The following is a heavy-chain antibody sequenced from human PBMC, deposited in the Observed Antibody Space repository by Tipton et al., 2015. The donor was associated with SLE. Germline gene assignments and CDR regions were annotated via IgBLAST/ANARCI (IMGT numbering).Heavy chain of an antibody. Sequence: TLSLTCTVSGGSIRSTDFYWGWIRQPPGKGLEWIGYIYYSGSTNYNPSLKSRVTISVDTSKNQFSLKLSSVTAADTAVYYCARGGYYPFDPWGQGTLVTVSS. CDR3: ARGGYYPFDP. V-gene: IGHV4-61*08. CDR2: IYYSGST. D-gene: IGHD1-26*01. CDR1: GGSIRSTDFY. J-gene: IGHJ5*02.